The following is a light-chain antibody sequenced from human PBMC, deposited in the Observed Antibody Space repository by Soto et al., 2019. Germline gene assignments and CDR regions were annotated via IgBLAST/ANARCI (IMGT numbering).Light chain of an antibody. V-gene: IGKV1-33*01. CDR1: QDISNY. CDR2: DAS. CDR3: QQYDNLPRT. J-gene: IGKJ2*01. Sequence: DIQMTQSPSSLSASVGDRVTITCQASQDISNYLNWYQQKPGKAPKLLIYDASNLETGVPSRFSGSGSGTDFTFTISSLQPADIATYYCQQYDNLPRTFGHGTKLEIK.